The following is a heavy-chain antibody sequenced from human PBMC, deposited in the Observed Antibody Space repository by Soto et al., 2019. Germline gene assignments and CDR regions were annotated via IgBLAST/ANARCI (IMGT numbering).Heavy chain of an antibody. J-gene: IGHJ4*02. CDR2: IYYSGST. Sequence: SETLSLTCTVSGGSISSYYWSWIRQPPGKGLDWIGYIYYSGSTNYNPSLKSRVTISVDTSKNQFSLKLSSVTAADTAVYYCARVGYCSGGSCYSAHRHFDYWGQGTLVTVSS. CDR3: ARVGYCSGGSCYSAHRHFDY. D-gene: IGHD2-15*01. CDR1: GGSISSYY. V-gene: IGHV4-59*08.